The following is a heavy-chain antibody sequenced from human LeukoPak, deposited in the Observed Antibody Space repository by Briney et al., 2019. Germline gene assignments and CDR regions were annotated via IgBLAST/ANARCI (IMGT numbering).Heavy chain of an antibody. CDR2: INWNGGST. Sequence: GGSLRLSCAASGFTFDDYGMSWVRQAPGKGLEWVSGINWNGGSTGYADSVKGRFTISRDNAKNSLYLQMNSLRAEDTALYYCARERGTYYDFWSGYPDYWGQGTLVTVSS. V-gene: IGHV3-20*04. D-gene: IGHD3-3*01. CDR1: GFTFDDYG. CDR3: ARERGTYYDFWSGYPDY. J-gene: IGHJ4*02.